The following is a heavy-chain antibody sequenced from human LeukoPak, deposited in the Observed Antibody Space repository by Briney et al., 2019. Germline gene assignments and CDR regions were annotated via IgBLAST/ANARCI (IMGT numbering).Heavy chain of an antibody. D-gene: IGHD5-12*01. CDR3: ARGVISAYDCLSLDY. CDR1: GGSLSGYY. J-gene: IGHJ4*02. V-gene: IGHV4-34*01. CDR2: INHSGST. Sequence: SETLSLTCAVYGGSLSGYYWSWIRQPPGKGLEWIGEINHSGSTNYNPSLKSRVTISVATSKTKFSLKLDSVTAADTAVYYCARGVISAYDCLSLDYWGQGTLVTVSS.